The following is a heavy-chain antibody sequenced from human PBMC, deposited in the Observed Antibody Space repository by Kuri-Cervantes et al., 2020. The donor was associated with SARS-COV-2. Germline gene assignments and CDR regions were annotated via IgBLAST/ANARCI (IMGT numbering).Heavy chain of an antibody. J-gene: IGHJ4*02. CDR2: VFYSGTT. CDR3: GRVSWLQLWHRYSDS. Sequence: ESLKISCAVSAGSISSTLYYWGWIRQAPGKGLEWIGSVFYSGTTYYNPSLKSRLTISVDTSKNQFSLELSSVTDADSAVYYCGRVSWLQLWHRYSDSWGQGTLVTVSS. V-gene: IGHV4-39*01. CDR1: AGSISSTLYY. D-gene: IGHD1-1*01.